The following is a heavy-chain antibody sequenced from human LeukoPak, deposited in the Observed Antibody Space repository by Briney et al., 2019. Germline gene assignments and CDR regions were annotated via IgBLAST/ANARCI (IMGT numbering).Heavy chain of an antibody. CDR1: GFTFSSYS. CDR3: ARKQLPRWLAADGMDV. CDR2: ISSNSSTI. D-gene: IGHD5-12*01. V-gene: IGHV3-48*01. J-gene: IGHJ6*02. Sequence: PGGSLRLSCAAPGFTFSSYSMNWVRQARGKGLEWGSYISSNSSTIYYADSVKGRFTISRDKAKNSLYQQMNSQRGEDTAVYECARKQLPRWLAADGMDVWGQGTPVTVSS.